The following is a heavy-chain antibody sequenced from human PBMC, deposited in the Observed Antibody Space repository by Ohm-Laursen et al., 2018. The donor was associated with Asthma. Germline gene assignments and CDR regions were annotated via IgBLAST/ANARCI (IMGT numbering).Heavy chain of an antibody. CDR2: ISGTGGRT. D-gene: IGHD2-2*01. CDR3: AKGDIVVVPAVVPYYYGMDV. Sequence: SLRLSCTASGFTFSNYAMSWVRQGPGKGLEWVSVISGTGGRTYLADSVKGRFTMSRDNSKNTLSLQMNSLRAEDTAVYYCAKGDIVVVPAVVPYYYGMDVWGQGTTVTVSS. CDR1: GFTFSNYA. J-gene: IGHJ6*02. V-gene: IGHV3-23*01.